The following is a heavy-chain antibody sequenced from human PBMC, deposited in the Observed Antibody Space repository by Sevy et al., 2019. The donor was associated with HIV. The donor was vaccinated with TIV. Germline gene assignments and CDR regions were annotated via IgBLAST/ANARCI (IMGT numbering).Heavy chain of an antibody. D-gene: IGHD1-7*01. J-gene: IGHJ4*02. CDR2: IRYDGSNK. Sequence: GSLRLSCAASGFTFSSYGMHWVRQAPGKGLEWVAFIRYDGSNKYYADSVKGRFTISRDNSKNTLYLQMNSLRAEDTAVYYCAKDAEQLELKYYFDYWGQGTLVTVSS. V-gene: IGHV3-30*02. CDR1: GFTFSSYG. CDR3: AKDAEQLELKYYFDY.